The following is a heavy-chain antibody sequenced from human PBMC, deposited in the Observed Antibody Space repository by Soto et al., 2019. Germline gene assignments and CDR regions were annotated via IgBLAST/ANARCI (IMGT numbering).Heavy chain of an antibody. D-gene: IGHD3-22*01. Sequence: GGSLRLSCAASGFTFSSYGMHWVRQAPGKGLERVAVISYDGSNKYYADSVKGRFTISRDNSKNTLYLQMNSLRAEDTAVYYCAKDYYYDSSGYYLGDAFDIWGQGTMVTVSS. CDR2: ISYDGSNK. J-gene: IGHJ3*02. CDR1: GFTFSSYG. V-gene: IGHV3-30*18. CDR3: AKDYYYDSSGYYLGDAFDI.